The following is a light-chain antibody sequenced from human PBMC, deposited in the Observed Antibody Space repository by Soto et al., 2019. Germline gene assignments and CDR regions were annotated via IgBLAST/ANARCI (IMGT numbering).Light chain of an antibody. CDR2: AAS. CDR3: QHADSFPLIT. CDR1: QSIASR. J-gene: IGKJ5*01. V-gene: IGKV1-39*01. Sequence: DIQMTQSPSSLSASVGDRVTITCRASQSIASRLNWYQQKPGKAPKLLIYAASSLQSGVPSRFSGSGSGTDFTLTISSLQPEDFATYYCQHADSFPLITFGQGTRLEIK.